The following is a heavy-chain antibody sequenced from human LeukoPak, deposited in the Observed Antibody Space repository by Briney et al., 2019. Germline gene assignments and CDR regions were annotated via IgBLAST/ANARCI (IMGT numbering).Heavy chain of an antibody. CDR1: GFTFSSYW. CDR2: IKQDGSEK. CDR3: ARVITMVRGVIDI. Sequence: GGSPRLSCAASGFTFSSYWMSWVRQAPGKGLEWVASIKQDGSEKYYVDSVKGRFTISRDNAKNSLYLQMNSLRAEDTAVYYCARVITMVRGVIDIWGQGTMVTVSS. V-gene: IGHV3-7*03. D-gene: IGHD3-10*01. J-gene: IGHJ3*02.